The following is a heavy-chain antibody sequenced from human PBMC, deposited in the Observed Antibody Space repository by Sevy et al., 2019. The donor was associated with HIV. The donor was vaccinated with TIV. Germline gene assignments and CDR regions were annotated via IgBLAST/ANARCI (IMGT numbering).Heavy chain of an antibody. Sequence: SETLSLTCAVSGGSISSGNYSWSWIRQPPGKGVEWIGYIYHSGTTYYNPSLKSRVTISVDRSENQFSLRLSSVTAADTAVYYCARAGLEDYFDSSGFFYANWFDPWGQGILVTVSS. CDR3: ARAGLEDYFDSSGFFYANWFDP. CDR1: GGSISSGNYS. CDR2: IYHSGTT. D-gene: IGHD3-22*01. J-gene: IGHJ5*02. V-gene: IGHV4-30-2*01.